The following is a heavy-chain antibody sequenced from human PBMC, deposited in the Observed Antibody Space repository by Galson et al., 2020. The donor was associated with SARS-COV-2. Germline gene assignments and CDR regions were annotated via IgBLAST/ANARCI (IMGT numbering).Heavy chain of an antibody. CDR2: IKQDGGEK. V-gene: IGHV3-7*01. J-gene: IGHJ4*02. D-gene: IGHD6-19*01. Sequence: ESLKISCTASGFTFSSYWMSWVRQAPGKGLEWVANIKQDGGEKYYVESVKGRFTISRDNAKNSLYLQMNSLRDEDTAVYYCARYGGSGWSLDYWGQGTLVTVSS. CDR3: ARYGGSGWSLDY. CDR1: GFTFSSYW.